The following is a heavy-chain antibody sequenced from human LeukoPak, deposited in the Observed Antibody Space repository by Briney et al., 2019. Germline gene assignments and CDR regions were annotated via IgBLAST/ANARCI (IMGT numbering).Heavy chain of an antibody. CDR3: ARPTGAAGDAFDI. Sequence: GGSLRLSCAASGFTSSSYSMNWVRQAPGKGLEWVSSISSSSSYIYYADSVKGRFTISRDNAKNSLYLQMNSLRAEDTAVYYCARPTGAAGDAFDIWGQGTMVTVSS. D-gene: IGHD6-13*01. CDR2: ISSSSSYI. CDR1: GFTSSSYS. J-gene: IGHJ3*02. V-gene: IGHV3-21*01.